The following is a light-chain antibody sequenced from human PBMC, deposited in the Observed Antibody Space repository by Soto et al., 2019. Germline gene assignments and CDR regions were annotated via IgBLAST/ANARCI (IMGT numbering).Light chain of an antibody. V-gene: IGKV3-11*01. Sequence: EIVLTQSPATLSVSPGDRATLSCRASQSVSRYLAWYQQKAGQAPRLVMYDAATRATAIPDRFSGSGSGTDFTLTISSLEPEDFAVYFCQQRGNWPLTFGQGTRLEIQ. CDR2: DAA. J-gene: IGKJ5*01. CDR1: QSVSRY. CDR3: QQRGNWPLT.